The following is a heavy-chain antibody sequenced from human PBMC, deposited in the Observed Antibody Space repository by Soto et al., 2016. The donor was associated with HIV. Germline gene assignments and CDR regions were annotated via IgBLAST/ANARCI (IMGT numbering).Heavy chain of an antibody. CDR3: ARDRGGLEVVAAATMRYFDL. D-gene: IGHD2-15*01. V-gene: IGHV3-21*01. Sequence: EVQLVESGGGLVKPGGSLRLSCAASGFTFSSYSMNWVRQAPGKGLEWVSSISSSSSYIYYADSVKGRFTISRDNAKNSLYLQMNSLRAEDTAVYYCARDRGGLEVVAAATMRYFDLWGRGALVTVSS. J-gene: IGHJ2*01. CDR1: GFTFSSYS. CDR2: ISSSSSYI.